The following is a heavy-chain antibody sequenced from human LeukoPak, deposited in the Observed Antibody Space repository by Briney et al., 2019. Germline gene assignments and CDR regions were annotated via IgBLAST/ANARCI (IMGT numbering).Heavy chain of an antibody. Sequence: PGRSLRLSCAASGFTFDDYAMHWVRQAPGKGLEWVSGISWNSGSIGYADSVKGRFTISRDNAKNSLYLQMNSLRAEDTALYYCAKADWGRWGQGTLVTVSS. J-gene: IGHJ4*02. CDR3: AKADWGR. V-gene: IGHV3-9*01. CDR1: GFTFDDYA. D-gene: IGHD7-27*01. CDR2: ISWNSGSI.